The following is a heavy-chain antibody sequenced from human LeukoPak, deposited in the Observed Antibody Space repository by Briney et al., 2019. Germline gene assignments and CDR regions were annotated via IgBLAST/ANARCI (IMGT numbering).Heavy chain of an antibody. V-gene: IGHV3-30*18. CDR1: GFTSSNYG. D-gene: IGHD3-16*02. Sequence: PGGSLRPSWVAAGFTSSNYGMHWVRPVHGRGMGWVAVIASVGSNDYYGEFVKGRFTISRDNSKNTLYLQMYSLRAEDTAVDYGAKDRYTHTIEYYFDYWGQGTLVTVSS. J-gene: IGHJ4*02. CDR2: IASVGSND. CDR3: AKDRYTHTIEYYFDY.